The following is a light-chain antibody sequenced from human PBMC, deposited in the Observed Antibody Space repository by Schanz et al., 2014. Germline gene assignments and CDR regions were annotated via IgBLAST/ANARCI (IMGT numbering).Light chain of an antibody. CDR3: QQYKSWPPKLT. V-gene: IGKV3-11*01. CDR1: QSVSSY. J-gene: IGKJ1*01. CDR2: DAS. Sequence: EIVLTQSPATLSLSPGERATLSCRASQSVSSYLAWYQQKPGQAPRLLIYDASNRATGIPARFSGSGSGTDFTLTISSLEPEDFAVYYCQQYKSWPPKLTFGQGTRVEIK.